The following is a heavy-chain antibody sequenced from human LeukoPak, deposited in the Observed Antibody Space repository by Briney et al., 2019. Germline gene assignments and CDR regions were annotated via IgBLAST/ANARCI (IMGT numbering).Heavy chain of an antibody. V-gene: IGHV4-39*01. CDR3: ARHGRHAAAADVDY. D-gene: IGHD6-13*01. CDR1: GGSISSSSYY. CDR2: IYYSGST. J-gene: IGHJ4*02. Sequence: SETLSLTCTVSGGSISSSSYYWGWIRQPPGKGLEWIGRIYYSGSTYYNPSLKSRVTISVDTSKNQFSLKLSSVTAADTAVYYCARHGRHAAAADVDYWGQGTLVTVSS.